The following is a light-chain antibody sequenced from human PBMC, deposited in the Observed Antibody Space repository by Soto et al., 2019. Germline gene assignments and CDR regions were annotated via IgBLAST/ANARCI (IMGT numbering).Light chain of an antibody. V-gene: IGKV3D-15*01. CDR2: AAS. CDR3: QQYDNWPPLT. J-gene: IGKJ4*01. Sequence: EIVMTQSPATLSVSPGERATLSCRASQSVSNNLAWFQQRPGQAPRLLIYAASTRATGIPARFSGSGSGTEFTLTISSLQSEDFAVYYCQQYDNWPPLTFGGGTKVEIK. CDR1: QSVSNN.